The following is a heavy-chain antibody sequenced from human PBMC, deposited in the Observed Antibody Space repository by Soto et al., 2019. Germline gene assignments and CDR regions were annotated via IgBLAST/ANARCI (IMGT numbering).Heavy chain of an antibody. Sequence: PSETLSLTCTVSGGSISSYYWSWIRQPPGKGLEWIGYIYYSGSTNYNPSLKSRVTISVDTSKNQFSLKLSSVTAADTAVYYCARAAKNHYYYYYMDVWGKGTTVTVSS. CDR3: ARAAKNHYYYYYMDV. J-gene: IGHJ6*03. CDR2: IYYSGST. CDR1: GGSISSYY. V-gene: IGHV4-59*01. D-gene: IGHD5-18*01.